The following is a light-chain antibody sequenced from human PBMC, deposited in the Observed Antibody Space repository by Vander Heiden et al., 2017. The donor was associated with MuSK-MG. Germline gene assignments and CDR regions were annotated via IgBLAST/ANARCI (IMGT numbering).Light chain of an antibody. J-gene: IGLJ2*01. CDR1: NSDVGGYPY. Sequence: QSALTQPASVSGCPGQSITISCTGTNSDVGGYPYVSWYQQHPGNAPKLMIYYVPTRPSRVSNRFSGSKSVNSASLTISGLPAEDVADYYCSSYTSSSTPVLFGVGTKRTVL. CDR2: YVP. V-gene: IGLV2-14*01. CDR3: SSYTSSSTPVL.